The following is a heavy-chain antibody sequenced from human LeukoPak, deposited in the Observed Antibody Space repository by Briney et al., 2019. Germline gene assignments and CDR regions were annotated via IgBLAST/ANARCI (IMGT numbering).Heavy chain of an antibody. CDR2: ISTDGYTT. V-gene: IGHV3-74*01. D-gene: IGHD2-15*01. CDR3: VVGGSPGY. J-gene: IGHJ4*02. CDR1: GLAFSAYK. Sequence: GGSMRLSCAASGLAFSAYKMHWVRQAPRKGLVWVSRISTDGYTTDYADFVQGRFTASRDNTKNTWSLEMNSLRAEDTAVYYCVVGGSPGYRGQGTLVTVSS.